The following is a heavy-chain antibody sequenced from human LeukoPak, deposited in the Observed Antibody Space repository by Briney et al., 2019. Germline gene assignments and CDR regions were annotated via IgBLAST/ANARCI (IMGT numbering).Heavy chain of an antibody. V-gene: IGHV4-39*01. D-gene: IGHD1-1*01. CDR3: VRLRNTALAKDWSSFHFDN. CDR1: GGSVSTSSYY. J-gene: IGHJ4*02. Sequence: PSETLSLTCSVSGGSVSTSSYYWGWIRQPPGKGLEWIASIDYYGTTYYNPSLQSRVTTSVDTSTDQFSLNVTSVAAADTAMYYCVRLRNTALAKDWSSFHFDNWGQGTLVAVSS. CDR2: IDYYGTT.